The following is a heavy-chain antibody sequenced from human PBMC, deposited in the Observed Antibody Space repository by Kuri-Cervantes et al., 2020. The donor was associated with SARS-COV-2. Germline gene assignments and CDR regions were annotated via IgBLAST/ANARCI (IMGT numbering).Heavy chain of an antibody. Sequence: GESLKISCASSGFTFSGHWIHWVRQAPGKGPVWVSRIKPDGSYTNNADSVKGRFNLSRDNAKNMLFLQMNSLGAEDTAVYYCVRDGDHWNFDYWGQGTLVTVSS. J-gene: IGHJ4*02. CDR3: VRDGDHWNFDY. CDR1: GFTFSGHW. CDR2: IKPDGSYT. V-gene: IGHV3-74*01. D-gene: IGHD1-1*01.